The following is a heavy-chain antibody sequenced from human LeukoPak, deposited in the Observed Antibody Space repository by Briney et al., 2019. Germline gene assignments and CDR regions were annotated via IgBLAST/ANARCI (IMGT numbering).Heavy chain of an antibody. D-gene: IGHD4-11*01. V-gene: IGHV4-59*01. CDR1: GGSISNYY. Sequence: SETLSLTCTVSGGSISNYYWTWIRQPPGKGLKWIGYIYYSGLTNYNPSLKSRVTISVDTSKNQFSLKLSSVTAADTAMYYCARASDRLQPPDYWGQGTLVTVSS. CDR3: ARASDRLQPPDY. CDR2: IYYSGLT. J-gene: IGHJ4*02.